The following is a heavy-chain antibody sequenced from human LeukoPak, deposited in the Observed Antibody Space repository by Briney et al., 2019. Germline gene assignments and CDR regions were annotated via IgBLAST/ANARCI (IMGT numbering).Heavy chain of an antibody. V-gene: IGHV3-74*01. Sequence: GGSLRLSCAASGFTFSSYWMSWVRQAPGKGLVWVSRINSDGSSTSYADSVKGRFTISRDNAKNTLYLQMNSLRAEDTAVYYCARVGYYDSSGYYHYWGQGTLVTVSS. J-gene: IGHJ4*02. D-gene: IGHD3-22*01. CDR2: INSDGSST. CDR3: ARVGYYDSSGYYHY. CDR1: GFTFSSYW.